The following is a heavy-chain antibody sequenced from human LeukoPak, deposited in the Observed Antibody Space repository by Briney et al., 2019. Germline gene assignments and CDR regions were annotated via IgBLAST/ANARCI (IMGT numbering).Heavy chain of an antibody. CDR1: GFPFSSYG. V-gene: IGHV3-NL1*01. Sequence: GGSLRLSCAASGFPFSSYGMHWVRQAPGKGLEWVSSIYSGGNTDYADSVKGRFTISRDNSKNTLYLQMNSLRAEDTAVYYCARVSIAAAGYYYYMDVWGKGTTVTVSS. CDR2: IYSGGNT. CDR3: ARVSIAAAGYYYYMDV. J-gene: IGHJ6*03. D-gene: IGHD6-13*01.